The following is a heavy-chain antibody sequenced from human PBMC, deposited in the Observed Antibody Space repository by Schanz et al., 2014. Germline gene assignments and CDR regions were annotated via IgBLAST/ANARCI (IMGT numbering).Heavy chain of an antibody. CDR2: ISANDYDT. V-gene: IGHV3-23*04. D-gene: IGHD2-21*02. CDR1: GFAFSSFA. Sequence: EVQLVESGGGLVQPGGSLRLSCAASGFAFSSFALSWVRQSPGKGLEWVSAISANDYDTYYAPSVKGRFTVSRDNSKNTVYLQMNSLTGEDTAVYYCAKDGVPSPWVCFGGYCYSGGADYWGQGTLVTVSS. J-gene: IGHJ4*02. CDR3: AKDGVPSPWVCFGGYCYSGGADY.